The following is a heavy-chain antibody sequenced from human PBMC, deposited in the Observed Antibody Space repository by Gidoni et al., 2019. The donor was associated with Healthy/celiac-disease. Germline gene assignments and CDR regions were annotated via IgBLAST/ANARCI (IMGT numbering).Heavy chain of an antibody. J-gene: IGHJ4*02. D-gene: IGHD2-2*01. CDR2: INPIFGTA. V-gene: IGHV1-69*01. CDR3: AREVVPAALDY. Sequence: QVQLVQSGAEVTKPGSSVKVSCKASAGTFSSDAISWVRQAPGQGLEWMGGINPIFGTANYAQKFQGRVTITADESTSTAYMELGSLRSEDTAVYYCAREVVPAALDYWGQGTLVTVSS. CDR1: AGTFSSDA.